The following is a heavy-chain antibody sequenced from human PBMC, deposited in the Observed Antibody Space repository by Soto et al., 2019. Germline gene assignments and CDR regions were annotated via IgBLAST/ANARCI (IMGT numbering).Heavy chain of an antibody. CDR2: ITSNGDST. CDR3: AKPYPSYTKSTFYLDS. Sequence: PGGSLRLSCAAFGFDFNKYAMTWVRQAPGKGLQWVSSITSNGDSTYYADSVKGRFTTSRDNSKNTLYLQMNSLRADDTAVFYCAKPYPSYTKSTFYLDSWGKGTLVTVS. D-gene: IGHD2-2*02. V-gene: IGHV3-23*01. CDR1: GFDFNKYA. J-gene: IGHJ4*02.